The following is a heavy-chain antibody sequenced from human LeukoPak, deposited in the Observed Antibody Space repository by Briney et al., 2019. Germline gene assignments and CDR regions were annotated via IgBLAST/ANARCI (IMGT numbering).Heavy chain of an antibody. CDR1: SGSFSGYY. J-gene: IGHJ4*02. Sequence: SETLSLTYAVYSGSFSGYYWSCIRQPPGKGLECIGEINHSGSTNYNPSLKSRVTISVDTSKPKSSLKLRSVTAAATAVYYCARGNSLDTAMVTFGYWGQGTLVTVSS. D-gene: IGHD5-18*01. CDR2: INHSGST. V-gene: IGHV4-34*01. CDR3: ARGNSLDTAMVTFGY.